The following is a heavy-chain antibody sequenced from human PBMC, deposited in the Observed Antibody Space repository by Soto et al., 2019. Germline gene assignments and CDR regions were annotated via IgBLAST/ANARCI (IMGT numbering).Heavy chain of an antibody. D-gene: IGHD3-22*01. CDR1: GSTFTGYY. J-gene: IGHJ6*02. CDR2: INPNSGGT. V-gene: IGHV1-2*04. Sequence: ASVKVSCKASGSTFTGYYMHWVRQAPGQGLEWMGWINPNSGGTNYAQKFQGWVTMTRDTSISTAYMELSRLRSDDTAVYYCARGSVPYYYDSSDGMDVWGQGTTVTVSS. CDR3: ARGSVPYYYDSSDGMDV.